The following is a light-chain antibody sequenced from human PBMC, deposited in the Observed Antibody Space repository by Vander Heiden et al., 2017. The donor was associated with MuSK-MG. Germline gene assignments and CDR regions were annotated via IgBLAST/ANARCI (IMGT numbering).Light chain of an antibody. Sequence: QSVLTQPPSVSGAPGQRVTISCTGSSSNIGAGYDVHWYQQLPGTAPKLLSYGISNRPSGVPDRFSGSKYGTSAYLAINALQAEDEADEYGQSYDSNLRGFQLVFGGGTNLTVL. CDR3: QSYDSNLRGFQLV. J-gene: IGLJ2*01. CDR2: GIS. CDR1: SSNIGAGYD. V-gene: IGLV1-40*01.